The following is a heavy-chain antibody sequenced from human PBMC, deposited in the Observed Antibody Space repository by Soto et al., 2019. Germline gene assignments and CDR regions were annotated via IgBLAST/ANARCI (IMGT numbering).Heavy chain of an antibody. Sequence: SETLSLTCTVSGGSIRSGGYCWIWIRQHPGKGLEWIGYIYYSGTTYYNPSLKSRVTMSTDMSENQFSLKLSSVTAADTAVYYCARGIQRLNYYGMDVWGQGTTVTVSS. CDR2: IYYSGTT. CDR1: GGSIRSGGYC. J-gene: IGHJ6*02. V-gene: IGHV4-31*03. CDR3: ARGIQRLNYYGMDV. D-gene: IGHD2-21*01.